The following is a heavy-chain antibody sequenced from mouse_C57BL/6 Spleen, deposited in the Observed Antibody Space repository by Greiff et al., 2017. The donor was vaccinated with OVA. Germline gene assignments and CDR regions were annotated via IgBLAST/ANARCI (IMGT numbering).Heavy chain of an antibody. D-gene: IGHD3-2*02. V-gene: IGHV5-17*01. CDR1: GFTFSDYG. Sequence: EVQLVESGGGLVKPGGSLKLSCAASGFTFSDYGMHWVRQAPEKGLEWVAYISSGSSTIYYADTVKGRFTISRDNAKNTLFLQMTSLRSEDTAMYYCARGEGSGLYYFDYWGQGTTLTVSS. CDR2: ISSGSSTI. CDR3: ARGEGSGLYYFDY. J-gene: IGHJ2*01.